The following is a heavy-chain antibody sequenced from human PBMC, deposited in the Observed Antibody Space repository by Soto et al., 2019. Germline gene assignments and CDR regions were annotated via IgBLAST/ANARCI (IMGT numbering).Heavy chain of an antibody. D-gene: IGHD1-26*01. CDR3: ARGGELPSDYLDY. V-gene: IGHV4-59*01. CDR1: GGSISSYY. Sequence: SETLSLTCTVSGGSISSYYWSWIRQPPGKGLEWIGYIYYSGSTNYNPSLKSRVTISVDTSKNQFSLKLSSVTAADTAVYYCARGGELPSDYLDYWGQGTLVTVSS. CDR2: IYYSGST. J-gene: IGHJ4*02.